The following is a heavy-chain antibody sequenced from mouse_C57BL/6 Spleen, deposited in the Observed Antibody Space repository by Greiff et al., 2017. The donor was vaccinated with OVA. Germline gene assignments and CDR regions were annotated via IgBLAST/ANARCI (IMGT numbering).Heavy chain of an antibody. Sequence: QVQLKESGAELAKPGASVKLSCKASGYTFTSYGISWVKQRTGQGLEWIGEIYPRSGNTYYNEKFKGKATLTADKSSSTAYMELRSLTSEDSAVYFCARVGRQFDDWGTGTTVTVSS. J-gene: IGHJ1*03. CDR3: ARVGRQFDD. CDR1: GYTFTSYG. V-gene: IGHV1-81*01. CDR2: IYPRSGNT.